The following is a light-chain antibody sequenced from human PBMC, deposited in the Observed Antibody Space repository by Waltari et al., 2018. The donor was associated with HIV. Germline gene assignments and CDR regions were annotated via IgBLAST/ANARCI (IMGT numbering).Light chain of an antibody. CDR3: QQRSNWPIT. CDR1: QSVTSY. V-gene: IGKV3-11*01. J-gene: IGKJ5*01. Sequence: EIVLTQSLATLSLSPGERANLSCRASQSVTSYLAWLQQKPGQAPRLLIYGASNRATGIPARFSGSGSGTDFTLTISSLEPEDFAVYYCQQRSNWPITFGQGTRLEIK. CDR2: GAS.